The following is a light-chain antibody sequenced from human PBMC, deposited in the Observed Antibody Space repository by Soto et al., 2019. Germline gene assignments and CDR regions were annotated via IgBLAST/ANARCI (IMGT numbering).Light chain of an antibody. V-gene: IGKV3-20*01. CDR1: QSVSSSY. J-gene: IGKJ4*01. CDR2: GAS. CDR3: QQYATSPPI. Sequence: EIVLTQSPGTLSLSPGERATLSCRASQSVSSSYLAWYQQIPGQAPRLLIYGASSRATGIPDRFSGSGSGKDFTLTISRLEPEDFAVYYCQQYATSPPIFGGGTKVEIK.